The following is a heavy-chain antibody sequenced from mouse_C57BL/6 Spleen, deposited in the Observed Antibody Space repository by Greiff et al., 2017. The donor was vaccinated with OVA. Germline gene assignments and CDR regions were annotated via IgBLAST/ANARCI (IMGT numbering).Heavy chain of an antibody. V-gene: IGHV1-15*01. Sequence: QVQLQQSGAELVRPGASVTLSCKASGYTFTDYEMHWVKQTPVHGLEWIGAIDPETGGTAYNQKFKGKAILTADKSSSTAYMELRSLTSEDSAVYYCTRGQLRLEGYFDYWGQGTTLTVSS. J-gene: IGHJ2*01. CDR2: IDPETGGT. CDR1: GYTFTDYE. CDR3: TRGQLRLEGYFDY. D-gene: IGHD3-2*02.